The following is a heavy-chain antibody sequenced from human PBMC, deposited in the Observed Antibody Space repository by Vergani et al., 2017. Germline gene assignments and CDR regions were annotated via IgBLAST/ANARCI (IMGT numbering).Heavy chain of an antibody. D-gene: IGHD6-6*01. CDR1: GFTFSSYA. J-gene: IGHJ2*01. Sequence: QVQLVESGGGVVQPGRSLRLSCAASGFTFSSYAMHWVRQAPGKGLELVAVISYDGSNKYYADSVKGRFTISRDNSKNTLYLQMNSLRAEDTAVYYCAREDSSSSFLWYFDLWGRGTLVTVS. CDR3: AREDSSSSFLWYFDL. V-gene: IGHV3-30*04. CDR2: ISYDGSNK.